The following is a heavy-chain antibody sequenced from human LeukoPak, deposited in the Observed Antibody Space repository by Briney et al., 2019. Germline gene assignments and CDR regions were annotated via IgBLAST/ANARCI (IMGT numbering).Heavy chain of an antibody. D-gene: IGHD3-16*02. CDR3: ARDLLGYNYYYMDV. J-gene: IGHJ6*03. CDR1: GFTFSSYS. CDR2: ISSSDSYI. Sequence: GGSLRLSCAASGFTFSSYSMNWVRQAPGKGLEWVSSISSSDSYIYYADSVKGRFTISRDNAKNSLFLQMNSLRAEDTAVYYCARDLLGYNYYYMDVWGKGTTVTVSS. V-gene: IGHV3-21*01.